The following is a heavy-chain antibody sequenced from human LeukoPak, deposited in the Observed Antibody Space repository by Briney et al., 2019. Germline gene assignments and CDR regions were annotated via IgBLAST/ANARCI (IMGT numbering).Heavy chain of an antibody. CDR3: ARDGIAARPGYYGLDI. V-gene: IGHV4-59*01. D-gene: IGHD6-6*01. CDR2: VYYSGST. CDR1: GVSLTSYY. Sequence: SETLSLTCTVSGVSLTSYYWSWIRQPPGKGLEWIGYVYYSGSTNYNPSLKSRVTISVDTSKNQVSLKLTSVTAADTAIYYCARDGIAARPGYYGLDIWGQGTTVTVSS. J-gene: IGHJ6*02.